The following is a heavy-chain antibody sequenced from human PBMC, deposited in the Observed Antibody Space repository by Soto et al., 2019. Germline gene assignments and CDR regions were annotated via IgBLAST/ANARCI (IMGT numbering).Heavy chain of an antibody. CDR1: GFTVGSYA. V-gene: IGHV3-23*01. J-gene: IGHJ4*02. Sequence: QPGGSLRLSCAASGFTVGSYAMRWVRQAPGKGLEWVSAISGSGGSTYYADSVKGRSTISRGNSKNTLYLQMNSLRAEDTAVYYCASGGYSGYDPGDYWGQGTLVTVSS. CDR3: ASGGYSGYDPGDY. D-gene: IGHD5-12*01. CDR2: ISGSGGST.